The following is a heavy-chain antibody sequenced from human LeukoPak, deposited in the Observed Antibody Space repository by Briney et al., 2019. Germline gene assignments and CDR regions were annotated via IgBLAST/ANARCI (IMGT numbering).Heavy chain of an antibody. CDR1: GGSISSYY. CDR3: ARENYGMGV. V-gene: IGHV4-59*01. J-gene: IGHJ6*02. Sequence: PSETLSLTCTVSGGSISSYYWSWIRQPPRKGLEWIGYIYYSGSTNYNPSLKSRVTISVDTSKNQFSLKLSSVTAADTAVYYCARENYGMGVWGQGTTVTVSS. CDR2: IYYSGST.